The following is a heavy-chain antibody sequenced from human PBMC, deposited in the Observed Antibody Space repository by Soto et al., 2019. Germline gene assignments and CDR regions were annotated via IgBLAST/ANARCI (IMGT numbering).Heavy chain of an antibody. Sequence: PGESLKISCKGSGYSFTSYWISWVRQMPGKGLEWMGRIDPSDSYTNYSPSFQGHVTISADKSISTAYLQWSSLKASDTAMYYCARGDYDILTGDYNSYYGMDVWGQGTTVTVS. J-gene: IGHJ6*02. CDR1: GYSFTSYW. V-gene: IGHV5-10-1*01. D-gene: IGHD3-9*01. CDR3: ARGDYDILTGDYNSYYGMDV. CDR2: IDPSDSYT.